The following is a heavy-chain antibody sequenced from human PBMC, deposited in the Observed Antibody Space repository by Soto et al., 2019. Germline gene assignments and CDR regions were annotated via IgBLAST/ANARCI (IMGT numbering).Heavy chain of an antibody. J-gene: IGHJ6*02. Sequence: EVQLVESGGGLIQPGGSLRLSCAASGFTVSSNYMSWVRQAPGKGLEWVSVIYSGGSTYYADSVKGRFTISRDNSKNTLYLQMNSLSAEDTAVYYCASSSYYGDYPYGMDVWGQGTTVTVSS. V-gene: IGHV3-53*01. D-gene: IGHD4-17*01. CDR3: ASSSYYGDYPYGMDV. CDR1: GFTVSSNY. CDR2: IYSGGST.